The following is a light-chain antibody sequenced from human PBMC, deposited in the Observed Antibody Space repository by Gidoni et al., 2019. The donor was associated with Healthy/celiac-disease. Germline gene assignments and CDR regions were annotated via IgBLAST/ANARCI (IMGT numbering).Light chain of an antibody. J-gene: IGLJ2*01. V-gene: IGLV3-1*01. CDR3: PAWDSSTAPPVV. CDR1: KLGDKF. Sequence: SYELTQPPSVSVSPGQTASITCSGAKLGDKFACWSPQKPDQSPVLVIYQESTRPSGIPERFSGSNSGNTATLTISGTQAMDEADYYCPAWDSSTAPPVVFGGGTKLTVL. CDR2: QES.